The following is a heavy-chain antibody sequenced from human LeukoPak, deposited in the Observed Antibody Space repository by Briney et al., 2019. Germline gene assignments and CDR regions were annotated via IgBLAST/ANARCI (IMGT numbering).Heavy chain of an antibody. CDR3: AKDIRRDLFGELFSY. D-gene: IGHD3-10*02. CDR2: ISSSSSTI. V-gene: IGHV3-48*04. CDR1: GFTFSSYS. Sequence: GGSLRLSCAASGFTFSSYSMNWVRQAPGKGLEWVSYISSSSSTIYYADSVKGRFTISRDNAKNSLYLQMNSLRAEDTALYYCAKDIRRDLFGELFSYWGQGTLVTVSS. J-gene: IGHJ4*02.